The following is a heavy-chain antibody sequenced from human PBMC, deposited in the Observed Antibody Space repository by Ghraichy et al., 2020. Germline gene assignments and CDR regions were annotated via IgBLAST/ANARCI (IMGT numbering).Heavy chain of an antibody. V-gene: IGHV3-23*01. D-gene: IGHD6-6*01. CDR2: ISGSGGST. J-gene: IGHJ4*02. CDR3: AKIKESRGRRTSIAGLFDS. CDR1: GFTFSSYA. Sequence: GGSLRLSCAASGFTFSSYAMSWVRQAPGKGLEWVSAISGSGGSTYYADSVKGRFTISRDNSKNTLYLQMNSLRAEDTAVYYCAKIKESRGRRTSIAGLFDSGGQGTLVTVSS.